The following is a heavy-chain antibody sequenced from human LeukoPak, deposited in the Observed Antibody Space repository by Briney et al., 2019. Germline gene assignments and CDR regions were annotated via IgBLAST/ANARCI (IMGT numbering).Heavy chain of an antibody. CDR2: VNPNSGNT. J-gene: IGHJ4*02. D-gene: IGHD3-16*02. V-gene: IGHV1-8*01. CDR1: GYTFTSYD. Sequence: ASVKVSCKASGYTFTSYDINWVRQATGQGLEWMGWVNPNSGNTGYAQKFQGRVTMTRNTSISTAYMELSSLRSEDTAVYYCARAGDIRRGGLGYYDYIWGSYRYTLPDYWGQGTLVTVSS. CDR3: ARAGDIRRGGLGYYDYIWGSYRYTLPDY.